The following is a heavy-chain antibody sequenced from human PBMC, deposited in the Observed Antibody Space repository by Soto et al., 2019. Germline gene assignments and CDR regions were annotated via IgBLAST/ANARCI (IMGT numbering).Heavy chain of an antibody. CDR3: ARGFDSGKFHAFES. J-gene: IGHJ4*02. CDR2: INHSGST. Sequence: SETLSLTCAVYGGSFSGYYWSWIRQPPGKGLEWIGEINHSGSTNYNPSLKSRVTISVDTSKNQFSLKLSSVTAADTAVYYCARGFDSGKFHAFESWGQGTQVTVSS. CDR1: GGSFSGYY. V-gene: IGHV4-34*01. D-gene: IGHD1-26*01.